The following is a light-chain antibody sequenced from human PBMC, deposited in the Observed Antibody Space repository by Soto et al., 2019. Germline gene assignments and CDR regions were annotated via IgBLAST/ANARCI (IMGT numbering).Light chain of an antibody. CDR2: NNN. J-gene: IGLJ1*01. V-gene: IGLV1-47*02. CDR3: AAWDNSFSGSLV. CDR1: SPNIGGNY. Sequence: QSVLTQPPSASGTPGQRVTISCSGSSPNIGGNYVYWYQHLPGTAPRLLIYNNNQRPSGVPDRFSGSKSGPSASLAINGLRSEDEADYYCAAWDNSFSGSLVFGTGTKVT.